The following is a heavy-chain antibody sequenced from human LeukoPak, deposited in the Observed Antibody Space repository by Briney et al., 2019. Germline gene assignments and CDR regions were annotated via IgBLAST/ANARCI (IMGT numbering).Heavy chain of an antibody. V-gene: IGHV4-4*07. CDR1: GGSISSYY. J-gene: IGHJ6*03. CDR2: IYTSGST. Sequence: PSETLSLTCTVSGGSISSYYWSWIRQPAGKGLEWIGRIYTSGSTNCNPSLKSRVTMSVDTSKNQFSLKLSSVTAADTAVYYCARQGKWFGELSGYYYYYMDVWGKGTTVTISS. D-gene: IGHD3-10*01. CDR3: ARQGKWFGELSGYYYYYMDV.